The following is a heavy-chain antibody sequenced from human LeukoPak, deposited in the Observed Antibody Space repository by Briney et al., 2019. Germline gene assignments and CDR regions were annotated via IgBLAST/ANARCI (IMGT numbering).Heavy chain of an antibody. CDR2: IKPDGSEK. Sequence: GGSLRLSCAASGFSFTSYWMSWVRQAPGKGLEWVANIKPDGSEKYFVDSVKGRFTISRANTKNSLYLLMNSLRVEDTAVYYCARSPDGFDYWGQGTLVTVSS. J-gene: IGHJ4*02. CDR1: GFSFTSYW. CDR3: ARSPDGFDY. V-gene: IGHV3-7*01.